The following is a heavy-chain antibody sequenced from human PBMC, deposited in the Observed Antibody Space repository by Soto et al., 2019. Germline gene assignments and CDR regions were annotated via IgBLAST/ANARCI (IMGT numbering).Heavy chain of an antibody. V-gene: IGHV4-59*01. Sequence: PSETLSLTCTVSAASFSKYYWSWIRQPPGKGLEWIGYVYFNGNPNYNPSLKRRVSISIDTSKNQISLNLSSVTAADTAVYYCASVTFGGVVLAHWGQGTLVTVSS. D-gene: IGHD3-16*01. CDR3: ASVTFGGVVLAH. CDR2: VYFNGNP. CDR1: AASFSKYY. J-gene: IGHJ4*02.